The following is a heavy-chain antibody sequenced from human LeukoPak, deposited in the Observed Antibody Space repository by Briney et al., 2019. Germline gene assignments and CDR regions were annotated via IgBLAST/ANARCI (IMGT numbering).Heavy chain of an antibody. CDR3: ARGAYAWQDY. J-gene: IGHJ4*02. V-gene: IGHV3-74*01. D-gene: IGHD3-16*01. CDR1: GFTFSSHW. Sequence: GGSLRLSCAAAGFTFSSHWMHRVRQAPGKGLVWVSRINGHGASPAYADSVRGRFTISRDNAKSTLYLQMKSLRADDTAVYYCARGAYAWQDYWGQGILVTVSS. CDR2: INGHGASP.